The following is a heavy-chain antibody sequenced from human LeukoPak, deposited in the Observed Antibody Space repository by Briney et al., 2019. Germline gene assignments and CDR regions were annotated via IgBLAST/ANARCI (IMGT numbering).Heavy chain of an antibody. D-gene: IGHD6-19*01. V-gene: IGHV3-30*03. CDR1: GFTFSSYG. CDR2: ISYDGSNK. Sequence: GGSLRLSCAASGFTFSSYGMHWVRQAPGKGLEWVAVISYDGSNKYYADSVKGRFTISRDNSKNTLYLQMNSLRSEDTAVYYCATLAVAGPEYFQHWGQGTLVTVSS. J-gene: IGHJ1*01. CDR3: ATLAVAGPEYFQH.